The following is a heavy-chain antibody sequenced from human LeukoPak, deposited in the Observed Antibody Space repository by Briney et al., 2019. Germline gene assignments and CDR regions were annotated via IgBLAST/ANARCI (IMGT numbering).Heavy chain of an antibody. J-gene: IGHJ6*03. CDR3: ARGSGYDFWSGQYYYYYYMDV. V-gene: IGHV1-69*13. D-gene: IGHD3-3*01. Sequence: GASVKVSCKASGGTFGSYAISWVRQAPGQGLEWMGGIIPIFGTANYAQKFQGRVTITADESTSTAYMELSSLRSEDTAVYYCARGSGYDFWSGQYYYYYYMDVWGKGTTVTVSS. CDR2: IIPIFGTA. CDR1: GGTFGSYA.